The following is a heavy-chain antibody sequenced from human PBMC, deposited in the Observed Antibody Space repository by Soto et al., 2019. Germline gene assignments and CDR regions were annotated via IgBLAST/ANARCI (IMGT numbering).Heavy chain of an antibody. CDR2: ISAYNGNT. V-gene: IGHV1-18*01. CDR1: GYTFTSYG. D-gene: IGHD3-3*01. CDR3: ARNFIDIPDFASYYYNYMDV. J-gene: IGHJ6*03. Sequence: SVKVSCKASGYTFTSYGISWVRQAPGQGLEWMGWISAYNGNTNYAQKLQGRVTMTTDTSTSTAYMELRSLRSDDTAVYYCARNFIDIPDFASYYYNYMDVWGKGTTVIVSS.